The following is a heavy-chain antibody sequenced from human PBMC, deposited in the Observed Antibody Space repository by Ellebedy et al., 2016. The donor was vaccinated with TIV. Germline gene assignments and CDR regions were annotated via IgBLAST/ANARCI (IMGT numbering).Heavy chain of an antibody. Sequence: SQTLSLTXXVYGGSFRGYYWSWIRQPPGKGLEWIGEINHSGSTNYNPSLKSRVTISVDTSKNQFSLKLSSVTAADTAVYYCARDHKTHYDSSGYLNYWGQGTLVTVSS. D-gene: IGHD3-22*01. V-gene: IGHV4-34*01. CDR1: GGSFRGYY. CDR3: ARDHKTHYDSSGYLNY. CDR2: INHSGST. J-gene: IGHJ4*02.